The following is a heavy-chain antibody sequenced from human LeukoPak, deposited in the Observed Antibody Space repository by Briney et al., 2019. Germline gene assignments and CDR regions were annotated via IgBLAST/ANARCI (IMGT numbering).Heavy chain of an antibody. Sequence: ETLSLTCIISGDSIRSYYWNWVRQAPGKGLEWVSSISSSSSYIYYADSVKGRFTISRDNAKNSLYLQMNSLRAEDTAVYYCARPRMGDSSGYYYVWYFDYWGQGTLVTVSS. CDR3: ARPRMGDSSGYYYVWYFDY. J-gene: IGHJ4*02. CDR1: GDSIRSYY. V-gene: IGHV3-21*01. CDR2: ISSSSSYI. D-gene: IGHD3-22*01.